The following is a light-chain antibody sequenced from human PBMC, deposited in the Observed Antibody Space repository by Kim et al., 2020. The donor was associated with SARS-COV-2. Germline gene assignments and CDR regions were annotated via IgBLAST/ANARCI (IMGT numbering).Light chain of an antibody. J-gene: IGKJ5*01. Sequence: DIQLTQHPSALSASVGDRVRITCRASQSVRNWLVWYQQKPGRPPSTLLYQASNFHSGVPSRFSGSGSGTEFTLTISSLQPDDFATYYYQQLNRVYPLTFGQGTRVEIK. CDR3: QQLNRVYPLT. V-gene: IGKV1-5*03. CDR2: QAS. CDR1: QSVRNW.